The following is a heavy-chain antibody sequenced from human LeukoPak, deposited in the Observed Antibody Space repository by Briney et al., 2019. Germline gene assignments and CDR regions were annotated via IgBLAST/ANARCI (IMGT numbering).Heavy chain of an antibody. J-gene: IGHJ3*02. Sequence: SETLSLTCTVSGGSISSYYWSWIRQPPGKGLEWIGYIYYSGGTNYNPSLKSRVTISVDTSKNQFSLKLSSVTAADTAVYYCARAPAANEAFDIWGQGTMVTVSS. V-gene: IGHV4-59*12. D-gene: IGHD6-13*01. CDR2: IYYSGGT. CDR1: GGSISSYY. CDR3: ARAPAANEAFDI.